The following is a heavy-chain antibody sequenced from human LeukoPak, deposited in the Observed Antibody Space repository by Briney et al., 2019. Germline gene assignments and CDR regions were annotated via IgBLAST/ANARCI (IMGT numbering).Heavy chain of an antibody. V-gene: IGHV4-59*01. D-gene: IGHD6-13*01. J-gene: IGHJ4*02. CDR1: GGSINTYH. CDR3: ARTSYIAAPGYFDY. Sequence: SETLSLTCTVSGGSINTYHWSWIRQPPGKGLEWIGYIYYSGSTNYNPSLKSRVTISVDTSKNQFSLKLSSVTAADTAVYYCARTSYIAAPGYFDYWGQGTLVTVSS. CDR2: IYYSGST.